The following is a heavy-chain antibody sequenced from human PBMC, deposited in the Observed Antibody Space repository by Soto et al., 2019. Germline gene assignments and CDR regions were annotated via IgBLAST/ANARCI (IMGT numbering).Heavy chain of an antibody. CDR1: EYTFTRYD. Sequence: QVQLVQSGAEVKKPGASVKVSCKASEYTFTRYDINWVRQAPGQGLERVGWMNPNSGHTAYEQKFHGRVTMTSNTTITTAYLELSSLRSEDTAVYYCSRGVGCSGGACYRPEWFDPWGAGTLVTVSS. CDR2: MNPNSGHT. CDR3: SRGVGCSGGACYRPEWFDP. J-gene: IGHJ5*02. D-gene: IGHD2-21*01. V-gene: IGHV1-8*01.